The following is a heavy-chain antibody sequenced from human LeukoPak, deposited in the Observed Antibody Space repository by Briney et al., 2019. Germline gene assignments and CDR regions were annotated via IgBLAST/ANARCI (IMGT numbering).Heavy chain of an antibody. V-gene: IGHV4-59*02. Sequence: SETLSPTCTVSGGSVSSYYWSWIRQPPGKGLEWIGYIYYSGSTNYNPSLKSRVTISVDTSKNQFSLKLSSVTAADTAVYYCARDSHYGEGYFDYWGQGTLVTVSS. CDR3: ARDSHYGEGYFDY. J-gene: IGHJ4*02. D-gene: IGHD4-17*01. CDR1: GGSVSSYY. CDR2: IYYSGST.